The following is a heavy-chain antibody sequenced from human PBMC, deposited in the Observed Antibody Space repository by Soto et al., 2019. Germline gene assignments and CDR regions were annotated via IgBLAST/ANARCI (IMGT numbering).Heavy chain of an antibody. V-gene: IGHV3-23*01. Sequence: EVQVLESGGGLAQPGGSLRLSCATSGFTFTINGMSWVRQAPGKGLDWVSGISGSGRNTYYADSVKGRFTISRDNSKNAPALKKNSVRGDGTAVYYCATNGLSSSLSAIDSCGQGSLVAVSS. CDR3: ATNGLSSSLSAIDS. CDR2: ISGSGRNT. CDR1: GFTFTING. D-gene: IGHD6-6*01. J-gene: IGHJ4*02.